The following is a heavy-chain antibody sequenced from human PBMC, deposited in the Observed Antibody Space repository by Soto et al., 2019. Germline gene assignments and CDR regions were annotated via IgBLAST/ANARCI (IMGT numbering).Heavy chain of an antibody. Sequence: SETLSLTCTVSGGSISSGGYYWSWIRQHPGKGLEWIGYIYYSGSTYYNPSLKSRVTISVDTSKNQFSLKLSSVTAADTAVYYCARGPRGDFDYWGQGTLVTVSS. CDR2: IYYSGST. J-gene: IGHJ4*02. CDR3: ARGPRGDFDY. CDR1: GGSISSGGYY. V-gene: IGHV4-31*03.